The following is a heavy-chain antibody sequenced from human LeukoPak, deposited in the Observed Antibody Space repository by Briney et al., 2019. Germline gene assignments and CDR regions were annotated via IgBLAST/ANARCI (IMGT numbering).Heavy chain of an antibody. CDR1: GFTFDEYA. V-gene: IGHV3-9*01. CDR3: AKSLNPRYCSSTSCYPDAFDI. D-gene: IGHD2-2*01. J-gene: IGHJ3*02. CDR2: ISWNSGSI. Sequence: GGSLRLSCAASGFTFDEYAMRWVRQAPGKGLEWVSGISWNSGSIGYADSVKGRFTISRDNAKNSLYLQMNSLRAEDTALYYCAKSLNPRYCSSTSCYPDAFDIWGQGTMVTVSS.